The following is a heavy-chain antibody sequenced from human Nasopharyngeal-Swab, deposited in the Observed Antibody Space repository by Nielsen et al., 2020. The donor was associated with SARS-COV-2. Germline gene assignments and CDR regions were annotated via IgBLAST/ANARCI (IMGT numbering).Heavy chain of an antibody. Sequence: GESLKISCAASGFSFSSYAMSWVRQAPGKGLEWVSAISGSGAATYYGDSVKGRFSIFRDSSNNTLYLQMNSLRAEDTAVYYCAKDGRYYASGSHPFDYWGQGTLVTVSS. D-gene: IGHD3-10*01. J-gene: IGHJ4*02. CDR2: ISGSGAAT. CDR1: GFSFSSYA. CDR3: AKDGRYYASGSHPFDY. V-gene: IGHV3-23*01.